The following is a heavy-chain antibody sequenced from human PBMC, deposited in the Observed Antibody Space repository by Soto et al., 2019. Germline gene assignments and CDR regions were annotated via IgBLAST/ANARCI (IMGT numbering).Heavy chain of an antibody. V-gene: IGHV3-7*01. CDR2: LKQDGSEE. CDR3: ARQAGWRSYADY. J-gene: IGHJ4*02. D-gene: IGHD3-3*01. Sequence: PGGSLRLSCAASGFTFSSYWMSWVRQAPGKGLEWVASLKQDGSEEYYVDSVKGRFTISRDNAKNSLSLQMNGLRAEDTAVYYCARQAGWRSYADYWGQGTLVTVS. CDR1: GFTFSSYW.